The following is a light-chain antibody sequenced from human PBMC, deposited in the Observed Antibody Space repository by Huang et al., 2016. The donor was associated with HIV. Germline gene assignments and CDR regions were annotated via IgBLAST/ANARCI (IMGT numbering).Light chain of an antibody. CDR2: DVS. CDR1: QAIGTY. Sequence: IQLTQSPTSLSASVGDRVTIACRASQAIGTYLNWFQQKPGRAPKLLISDVSSLHTGIPSRFIGSGSGTEFTLTIRGLQFDDFATSLCQQSYSALITFGQGTRLEIK. CDR3: QQSYSALIT. J-gene: IGKJ5*01. V-gene: IGKV1-39*01.